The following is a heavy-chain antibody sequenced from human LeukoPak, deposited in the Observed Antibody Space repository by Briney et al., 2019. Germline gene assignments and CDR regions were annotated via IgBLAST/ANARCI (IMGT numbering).Heavy chain of an antibody. CDR1: GYTFTSYG. J-gene: IGHJ4*02. CDR3: ARYCSGGSCYYDFDY. CDR2: ISAYNGNT. Sequence: EASVKVSCKASGYTFTSYGINWVRQAPGQGLEWMGWISAYNGNTNYAQKLQGRVTMTTDTSTSTAYMELRSLRSDDTAVYYCARYCSGGSCYYDFDYWGQGTLVTVSS. D-gene: IGHD2-15*01. V-gene: IGHV1-18*01.